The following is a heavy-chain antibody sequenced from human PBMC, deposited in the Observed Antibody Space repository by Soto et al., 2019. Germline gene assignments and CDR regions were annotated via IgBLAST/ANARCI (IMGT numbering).Heavy chain of an antibody. CDR1: GFTFSSYA. D-gene: IGHD4-17*01. J-gene: IGHJ6*02. Sequence: GGSLRLSCAASGFTFSSYAMSWVRQAPGKGLEWVSAISGSGGSTYYADSVKGRYTISRDNSKNTLYLQMNSLRAEDTAVYYCAKDLRAPTTVAPYYYYYGMDVWGQGTTVTSP. CDR3: AKDLRAPTTVAPYYYYYGMDV. V-gene: IGHV3-23*01. CDR2: ISGSGGST.